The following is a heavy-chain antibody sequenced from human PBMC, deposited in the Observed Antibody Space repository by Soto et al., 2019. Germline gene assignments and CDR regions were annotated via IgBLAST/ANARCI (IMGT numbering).Heavy chain of an antibody. CDR2: IWFDGSNK. CDR3: ATTGPY. V-gene: IGHV3-33*01. CDR1: GFTFSSYG. Sequence: QVQLVESGGGVVQPGRSLRLSCAASGFTFSSYGMHWVRQAPGKGLEWVAVIWFDGSNKFYADSVKGRFTISRDNSKNTVSLQMNFLRDEDSAAYYCATTGPYWGQGTLVTVSS. J-gene: IGHJ4*02.